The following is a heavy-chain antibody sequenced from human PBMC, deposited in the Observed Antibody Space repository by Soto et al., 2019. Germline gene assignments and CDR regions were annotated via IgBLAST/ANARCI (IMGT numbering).Heavy chain of an antibody. CDR2: ISYDGSNK. CDR1: GFTFSSYA. D-gene: IGHD3-3*01. J-gene: IGHJ6*02. V-gene: IGHV3-30-3*01. Sequence: PGGSLRLSCAASGFTFSSYAMHWVRQAPGKGLEWVAVISYDGSNKYYADSVKGRFTISRDNAKNTLYLQMNSLRAEDTAVYYCARDTPNYDFWSGYYTSVGYYGTDVWGQGTSVTVSS. CDR3: ARDTPNYDFWSGYYTSVGYYGTDV.